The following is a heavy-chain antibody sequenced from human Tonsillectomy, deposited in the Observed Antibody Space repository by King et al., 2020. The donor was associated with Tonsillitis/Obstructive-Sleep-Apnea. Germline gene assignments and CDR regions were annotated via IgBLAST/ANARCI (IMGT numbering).Heavy chain of an antibody. CDR3: ARDQSGTIAAAFPDY. Sequence: QLVQSGGGVVQPGRSLRLSCAGSGFTFSSYALHWVRQAPGKGLEWLTVISYDGSYKYYADSVKGRFTISRDNSKSTLYLQMNSLRGEDTALYYCARDQSGTIAAAFPDYWGQGTLVAVSS. CDR1: GFTFSSYA. D-gene: IGHD6-13*01. V-gene: IGHV3-30*01. CDR2: ISYDGSYK. J-gene: IGHJ4*02.